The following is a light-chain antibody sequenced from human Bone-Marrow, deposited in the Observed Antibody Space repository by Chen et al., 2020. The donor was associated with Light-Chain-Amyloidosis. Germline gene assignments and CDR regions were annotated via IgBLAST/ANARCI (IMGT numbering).Light chain of an antibody. V-gene: IGLV3-25*03. CDR3: QSADSSGTYEVI. CDR1: DLPTKY. J-gene: IGLJ2*01. CDR2: RDT. Sequence: SYELTQPPSVSVSPGQTARITCSGDDLPTKYAYWYQQKPGQAPVLVIHRDTERPSGISERVSGSSSGTTATFTISGVQAEDEADYHCQSADSSGTYEVIFGGGTKLTVL.